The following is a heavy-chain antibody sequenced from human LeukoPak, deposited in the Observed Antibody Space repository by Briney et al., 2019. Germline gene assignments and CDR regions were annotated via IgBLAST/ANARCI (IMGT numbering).Heavy chain of an antibody. CDR3: ARNQQLGGHSYYYYGMDV. Sequence: GGSLRLSCVGSGFTSIAYALTWARQAPGKGLEWVSGISGGGVTTYYADSAKGRFTISRDNSKNTLYLQMNSLRADDTAIYYCARNQQLGGHSYYYYGMDVWGQGTTVTVSS. J-gene: IGHJ6*02. D-gene: IGHD3-16*01. V-gene: IGHV3-23*01. CDR1: GFTSIAYA. CDR2: ISGGGVTT.